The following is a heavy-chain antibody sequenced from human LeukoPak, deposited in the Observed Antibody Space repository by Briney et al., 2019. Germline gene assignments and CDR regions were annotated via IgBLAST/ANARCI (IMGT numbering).Heavy chain of an antibody. J-gene: IGHJ4*02. CDR1: GGSISSYY. D-gene: IGHD6-13*01. CDR2: IYYSGTT. CDR3: ARGVYIAAAQYGY. Sequence: KPSETLSLTCTVSGGSISSYYWSWIRHRPGQGLERIGYIYYSGTTNYNPFLKSQVTISVDTSKNQYSLKLSSVTAADTAVYYCARGVYIAAAQYGYWGEGTLVSVSS. V-gene: IGHV4-59*01.